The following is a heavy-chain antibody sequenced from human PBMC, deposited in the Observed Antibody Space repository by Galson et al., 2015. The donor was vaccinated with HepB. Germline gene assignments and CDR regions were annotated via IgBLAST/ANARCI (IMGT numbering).Heavy chain of an antibody. CDR2: ISYDGSNK. D-gene: IGHD2-2*02. J-gene: IGHJ6*03. V-gene: IGHV3-30-3*01. Sequence: SLRLSCAASGFTFSSYAMHWVRQAPGKGLEWVAVISYDGSNKYYADSVKGRFTISRDNSKNTLYLQMNSLRAENTAVYYCARDKGYCSSTSCYSYYYYYMDVWGKGTTVTVSS. CDR3: ARDKGYCSSTSCYSYYYYYMDV. CDR1: GFTFSSYA.